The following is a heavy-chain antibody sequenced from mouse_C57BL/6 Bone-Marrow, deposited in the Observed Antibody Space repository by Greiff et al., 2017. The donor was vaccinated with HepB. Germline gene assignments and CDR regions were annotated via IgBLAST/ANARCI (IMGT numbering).Heavy chain of an antibody. CDR1: GFTFNTYA. CDR3: VRGIYYYGSRLAY. J-gene: IGHJ3*01. V-gene: IGHV10-3*01. Sequence: EVQVVESGGGLVQPQGSLKLSCAASGFTFNTYAMHWVRQAPGKGLAWVARRRSKSSNYATYYADSVKDRFTISRDDSQSMLYLQMNNLKTEDTAMYYCVRGIYYYGSRLAYWGQGTLVTVSA. CDR2: RRSKSSNYAT. D-gene: IGHD1-1*01.